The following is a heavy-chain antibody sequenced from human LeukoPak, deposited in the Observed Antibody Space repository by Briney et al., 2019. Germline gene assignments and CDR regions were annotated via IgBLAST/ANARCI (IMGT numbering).Heavy chain of an antibody. Sequence: GGSLRLSCAASGFTFSSYGMHWVRQAPGKGLEWVAVISYDGSNKYYADSVKGRFTISRDNSKNTLYLQMNSLRAEDTAVYYCAKALSGQQWLVLGLDYWGQGTLVTVSS. D-gene: IGHD6-19*01. CDR1: GFTFSSYG. J-gene: IGHJ4*02. CDR3: AKALSGQQWLVLGLDY. V-gene: IGHV3-30*18. CDR2: ISYDGSNK.